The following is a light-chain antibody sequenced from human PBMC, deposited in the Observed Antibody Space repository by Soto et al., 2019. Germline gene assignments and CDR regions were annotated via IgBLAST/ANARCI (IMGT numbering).Light chain of an antibody. J-gene: IGKJ4*01. V-gene: IGKV1-39*01. CDR1: QSISSY. CDR3: QRIFSTPLP. CDR2: AAS. Sequence: DIQMTQSPSSLSASVGDRVTITCRASQSISSYLHWYQQKPGKAPKLLIYAASSLQSGVPSRFSGSGSGTDFTLAISSLQPEDFATYYCQRIFSTPLPCGGGTKVEIK.